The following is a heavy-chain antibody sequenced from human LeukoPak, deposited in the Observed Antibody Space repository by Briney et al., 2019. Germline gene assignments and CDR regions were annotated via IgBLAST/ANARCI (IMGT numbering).Heavy chain of an antibody. CDR1: GGSISSYY. Sequence: SETLSLTCTVSGGSISSYYWSWIRQPPGKGLEWIGYIYYSGSTNYNPSLKSRVTISVDTSKKQFSLKVNSVTAADTAVYYCARRSTPAGTDYWGQGTLVTVSS. J-gene: IGHJ4*02. CDR3: ARRSTPAGTDY. CDR2: IYYSGST. D-gene: IGHD6-13*01. V-gene: IGHV4-59*12.